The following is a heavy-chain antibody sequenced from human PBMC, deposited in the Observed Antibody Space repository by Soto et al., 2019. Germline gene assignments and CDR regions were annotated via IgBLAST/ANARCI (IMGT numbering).Heavy chain of an antibody. J-gene: IGHJ6*03. Sequence: GGSLRLSCAASGFTFSSYAMSWVRQAPGKGLEWVSAISGSGGSTYYADSVKGRFTISRDNSKNTLYLQMNSLRAEDTAVYYCAKEEETYYDILTGYYMTYYMDVWGKGTTVTVSS. D-gene: IGHD3-9*01. CDR2: ISGSGGST. V-gene: IGHV3-23*01. CDR1: GFTFSSYA. CDR3: AKEEETYYDILTGYYMTYYMDV.